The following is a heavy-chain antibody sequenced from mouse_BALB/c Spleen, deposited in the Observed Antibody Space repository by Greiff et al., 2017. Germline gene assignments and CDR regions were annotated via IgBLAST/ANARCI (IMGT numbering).Heavy chain of an antibody. D-gene: IGHD2-1*01. Sequence: VKLVESGPGLVQPSQSLSITCTVSGFSLTSYGVHWVRQSPGKGLEWLGVIWSGGSTDYNAAFISRLSISKDNSKSQVFFKMNSLQADDTAIYYCARNLDGNYVGAMDYWGQGTSVTVSS. CDR3: ARNLDGNYVGAMDY. J-gene: IGHJ4*01. CDR1: GFSLTSYG. V-gene: IGHV2-4-1*01. CDR2: IWSGGST.